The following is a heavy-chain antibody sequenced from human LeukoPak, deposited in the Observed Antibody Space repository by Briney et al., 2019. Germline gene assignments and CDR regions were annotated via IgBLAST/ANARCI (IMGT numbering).Heavy chain of an antibody. D-gene: IGHD3-22*01. CDR2: ITSSGDNT. CDR3: VRGSRGNYDT. V-gene: IGHV3-23*01. Sequence: GGCLRLPCAASGFTFSSYAMCWVRQAPGKGLQWVSSITSSGDNTYYADSVNGRFTISRDNTRNTLHLQVNSLRAEDTAVYYCVRGSRGNYDTWGQGTLVTVSS. CDR1: GFTFSSYA. J-gene: IGHJ5*02.